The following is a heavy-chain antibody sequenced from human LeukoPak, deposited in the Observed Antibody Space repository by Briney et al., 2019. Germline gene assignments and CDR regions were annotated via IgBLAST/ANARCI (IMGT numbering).Heavy chain of an antibody. J-gene: IGHJ4*02. CDR1: GYSFKTFW. D-gene: IGHD3-10*01. V-gene: IGHV5-51*01. Sequence: GESLKISCKGSGYSFKTFWIGWVRQTPETGVEWMGNIYPSDSETKFKPSFQGQVPISVDKPITTAYLQFRSLTASANAIYYCARLIYYGSGRTYFFDSWGQGTLVTVSS. CDR2: IYPSDSET. CDR3: ARLIYYGSGRTYFFDS.